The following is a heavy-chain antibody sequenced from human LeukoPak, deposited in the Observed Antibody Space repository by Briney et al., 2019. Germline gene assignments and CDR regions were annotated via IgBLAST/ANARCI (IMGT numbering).Heavy chain of an antibody. J-gene: IGHJ6*02. V-gene: IGHV4-39*01. CDR3: ATSSIAARHDYYYYGMDV. CDR2: IYYSGST. D-gene: IGHD6-6*01. Sequence: SETLSLTCSVSGGSINTNDYYWGWIRQPPGKGLEWIGTIYYSGSTYYNPSLKSRVTISVDTSKNQFSLKLSSVTAADTAVYYCATSSIAARHDYYYYGMDVWGQGTTVTVSS. CDR1: GGSINTNDYY.